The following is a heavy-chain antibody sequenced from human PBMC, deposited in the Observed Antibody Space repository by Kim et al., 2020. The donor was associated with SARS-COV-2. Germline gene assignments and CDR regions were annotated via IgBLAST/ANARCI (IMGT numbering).Heavy chain of an antibody. J-gene: IGHJ4*02. V-gene: IGHV1-46*01. CDR2: INPSGGST. Sequence: ASVKVSCKASGYTFTSYYMHWVRQAPGQGLEWMGIINPSGGSTSYAQKLQGRVTMTRDTSTSTVYMELSSLRSEDTAVYYCARSGGSWQIDYWGQGTLVTVSS. CDR3: ARSGGSWQIDY. CDR1: GYTFTSYY. D-gene: IGHD2-15*01.